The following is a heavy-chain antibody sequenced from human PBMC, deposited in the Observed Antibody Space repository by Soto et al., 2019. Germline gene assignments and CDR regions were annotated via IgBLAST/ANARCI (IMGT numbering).Heavy chain of an antibody. CDR2: ISSSSSYI. CDR1: GFTFSSYS. J-gene: IGHJ4*02. CDR3: ARVLGYYDSSGYYYYFDY. D-gene: IGHD3-22*01. Sequence: VQLVESGGGLVKPGGSLRLSCAASGFTFSSYSMNWVRQAPGKGLEWVSSISSSSSYIYYADSVKGRFTISRDNAKNSLYLQMNSLRAEDTAVYYCARVLGYYDSSGYYYYFDYWGQGTLVTVSS. V-gene: IGHV3-21*01.